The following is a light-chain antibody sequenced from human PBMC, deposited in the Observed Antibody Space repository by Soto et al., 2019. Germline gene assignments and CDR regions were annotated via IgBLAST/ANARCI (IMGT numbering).Light chain of an antibody. CDR3: QRGDT. J-gene: IGKJ5*01. CDR2: DAS. Sequence: EIVLTQSPATLSLSPGERAILSCRASQSVSSNLAWYQQKPGQAPRLLIYDASNRATGVPARFSGSGSGTDFTLTISSLEPEDFAVYYCQRGDTFGQGTRLEIK. CDR1: QSVSSN. V-gene: IGKV3-11*01.